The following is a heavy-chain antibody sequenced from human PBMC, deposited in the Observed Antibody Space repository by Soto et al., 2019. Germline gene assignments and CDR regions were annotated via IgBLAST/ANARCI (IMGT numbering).Heavy chain of an antibody. J-gene: IGHJ4*02. V-gene: IGHV4-34*01. D-gene: IGHD1-7*01. CDR3: ARDKTTGLFDY. CDR2: INHSGST. Sequence: SETLSLTCAVYGGSFSGYYWTWIRQPPGTGLEWIGEINHSGSTNYNPSLKSRVTISVDTSKNQFSLELTSLTAADTAVYYCARDKTTGLFDYWGQGTLVTVSS. CDR1: GGSFSGYY.